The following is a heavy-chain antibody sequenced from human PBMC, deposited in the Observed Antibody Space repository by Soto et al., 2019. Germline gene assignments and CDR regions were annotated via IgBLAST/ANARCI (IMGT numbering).Heavy chain of an antibody. V-gene: IGHV3-11*01. CDR2: ISRAGDSM. CDR1: GFTFSDYY. D-gene: IGHD3-10*01. J-gene: IGHJ6*02. CDR3: ARPNGESIHYYHGMDV. Sequence: QVQLVESGGGLVKPGGSLRLSCAASGFTFSDYYMAWIRQAPGKGLKYVSYISRAGDSMYYADSVKGRFTISRDNAKNSLSLQMNSLRAEDTAVYYCARPNGESIHYYHGMDVWGQGTTVTVSS.